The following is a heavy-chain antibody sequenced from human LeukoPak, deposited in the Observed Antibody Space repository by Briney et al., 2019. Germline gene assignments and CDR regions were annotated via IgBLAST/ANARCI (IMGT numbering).Heavy chain of an antibody. V-gene: IGHV3-7*01. CDR1: GFSLSGYW. CDR2: LHANGDEK. CDR3: ARGGYSFDY. J-gene: IGHJ4*02. D-gene: IGHD5-12*01. Sequence: GGSLRLSCAASGFSLSGYWMSWVRQAPGKGLEWVARLHANGDEKNFVGSVQGRFTVSRDNAKNSLYLQMNSLRVEDTAVYYCARGGYSFDYLGQGILVTVSS.